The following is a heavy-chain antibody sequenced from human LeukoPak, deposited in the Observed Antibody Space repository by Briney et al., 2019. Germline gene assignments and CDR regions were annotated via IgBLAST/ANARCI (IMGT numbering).Heavy chain of an antibody. Sequence: ASVKVSCKASGYTFTSYYMHWVRQAPGQGLEWMGIINPSGGSTSYAQKFQGRVTMTRDMSTSTVYMELSSLRSDDTAVYYCARGAAVAGIYYYYMDVRGKGTTVTVSS. CDR1: GYTFTSYY. V-gene: IGHV1-46*01. D-gene: IGHD6-19*01. CDR3: ARGAAVAGIYYYYMDV. CDR2: INPSGGST. J-gene: IGHJ6*03.